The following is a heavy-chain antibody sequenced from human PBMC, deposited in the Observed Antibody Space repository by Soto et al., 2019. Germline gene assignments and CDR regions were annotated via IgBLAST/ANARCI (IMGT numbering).Heavy chain of an antibody. V-gene: IGHV1-69*13. CDR1: GGTFSSYA. J-gene: IGHJ4*02. CDR2: IIPIFGTA. CDR3: ECRRGYSAHLVDY. Sequence: GASVKVSCKASGGTFSSYAISWVRQAPGQGLEWMGGIIPIFGTANYAQKFQVRVTITADESTSTAYMELSSLRSEDTAVYYCECRRGYSAHLVDYWGQGTLVTVS. D-gene: IGHD5-12*01.